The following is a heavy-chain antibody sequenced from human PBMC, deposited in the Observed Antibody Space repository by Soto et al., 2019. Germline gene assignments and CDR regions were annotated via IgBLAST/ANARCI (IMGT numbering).Heavy chain of an antibody. D-gene: IGHD3-16*01. CDR2: INPNSGGT. CDR3: ARCCYDYAASYY. J-gene: IGHJ4*02. Sequence: ASVKVSCKASGYTFTGYYIHWVRQAPGQGLEWMGWINPNSGGTNYAQKFQGWVTMTRDTSISTAYMELSRLRSDDTAVYYCARCCYDYAASYYWGQGSLVTVSS. V-gene: IGHV1-2*04. CDR1: GYTFTGYY.